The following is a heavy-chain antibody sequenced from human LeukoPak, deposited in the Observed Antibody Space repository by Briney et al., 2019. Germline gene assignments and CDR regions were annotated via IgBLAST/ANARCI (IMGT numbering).Heavy chain of an antibody. J-gene: IGHJ6*02. D-gene: IGHD3-22*01. CDR2: IIPIFGTA. V-gene: IGHV1-69*13. CDR1: GGTFSSYA. CDR3: ARDNTTYDSSGYYYGDYYYGMDV. Sequence: SVKVSCKASGGTFSSYAISWVRQAPGQGLEWMGGIIPIFGTANYAQKFQGRVTITADESTSTAYMELSSLRSEDTAVYYCARDNTTYDSSGYYYGDYYYGMDVWGQGITVAVSS.